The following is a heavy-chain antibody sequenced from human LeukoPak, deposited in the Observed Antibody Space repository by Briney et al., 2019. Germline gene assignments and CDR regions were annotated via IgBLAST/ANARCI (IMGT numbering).Heavy chain of an antibody. D-gene: IGHD3-22*01. Sequence: PSQTLSLTCTVSGGSISSGGYYWSWIRQPPGKGLEWIGYIYHSGSTYYNPSLKSRVTISVDRSKNQFSLKLSSVTAADTAVYYCARNDLTYSSGYYNWGQGTLVTVSS. J-gene: IGHJ4*02. CDR2: IYHSGST. CDR1: GGSISSGGYY. V-gene: IGHV4-30-2*01. CDR3: ARNDLTYSSGYYN.